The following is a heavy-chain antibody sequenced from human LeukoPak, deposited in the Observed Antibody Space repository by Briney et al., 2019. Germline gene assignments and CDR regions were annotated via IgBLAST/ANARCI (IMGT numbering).Heavy chain of an antibody. V-gene: IGHV4-39*07. CDR3: ARNFYASSGYYLDDFYFDF. CDR1: GASIISDTYY. Sequence: SETLSLTCTVSGASIISDTYYWGWIRQPPGKGLEWIGSIYYSGSTYYSPSLKSRVTMSVDTSTNQFSLKLISVTAADTALYYCARNFYASSGYYLDDFYFDFWGQGTLVTVS. J-gene: IGHJ4*02. CDR2: IYYSGST. D-gene: IGHD3-22*01.